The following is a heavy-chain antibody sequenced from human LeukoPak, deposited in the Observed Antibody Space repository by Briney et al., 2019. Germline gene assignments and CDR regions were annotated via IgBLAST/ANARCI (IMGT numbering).Heavy chain of an antibody. J-gene: IGHJ6*03. Sequence: PSQTLSLTCDVSGDSITSGGYCWSWIRQPPGKGLEWIGYIYYSGSASYNPSLKSRVALSVDKSKNQFSLKVTSVTAADTAVYYCARRGWLRAKAMKGSANNMDVWGKGTTVTVSS. CDR1: GDSITSGGYC. D-gene: IGHD3-10*01. CDR2: IYYSGSA. CDR3: ARRGWLRAKAMKGSANNMDV. V-gene: IGHV4-30-2*01.